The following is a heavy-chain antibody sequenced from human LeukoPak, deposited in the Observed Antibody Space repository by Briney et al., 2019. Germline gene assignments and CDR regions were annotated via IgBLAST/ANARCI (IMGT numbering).Heavy chain of an antibody. D-gene: IGHD3-22*01. V-gene: IGHV3-64*01. CDR2: ISSNGGST. J-gene: IGHJ4*02. CDR3: ARGDLGIVVTLYYFDY. CDR1: GFTFSSYA. Sequence: PGGSLRLSCAASGFTFSSYAMHWVRQAPGKGLEYVSAISSNGGSTYYANSVKGRFTISRDNSKNTLYLQMGSLRAEDMAVYYCARGDLGIVVTLYYFDYWGQGTLVTVSS.